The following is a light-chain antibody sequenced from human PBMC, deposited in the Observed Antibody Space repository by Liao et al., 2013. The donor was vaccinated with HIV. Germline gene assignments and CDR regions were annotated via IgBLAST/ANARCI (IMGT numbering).Light chain of an antibody. Sequence: SSEVSQPPSVSVSPGQTAIITCSGDKLGDKNVWWYQQKPGQAPVLVIYQDRKRPSGIPERFSGSNSGNTATLTISGTPAMDEADYYCQAWDSSPYVFGTGTKVTVL. CDR3: QAWDSSPYV. CDR2: QDR. CDR1: KLGDKN. V-gene: IGLV3-1*01. J-gene: IGLJ1*01.